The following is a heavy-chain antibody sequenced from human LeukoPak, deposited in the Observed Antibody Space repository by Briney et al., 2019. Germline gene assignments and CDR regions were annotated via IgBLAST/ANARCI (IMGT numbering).Heavy chain of an antibody. V-gene: IGHV7-4-1*02. J-gene: IGHJ4*02. CDR3: ARAFQRLGELSLPDY. Sequence: ASVKVSCKASGYTFTNYAMNWVRQAPGQGLEWMGWIHPSTGNPTYAQGFTGRFVFSLDTSVSTTYLQISSLRAEDTAVYYCARAFQRLGELSLPDYWGQGTLVTVSS. CDR2: IHPSTGNP. D-gene: IGHD3-16*02. CDR1: GYTFTNYA.